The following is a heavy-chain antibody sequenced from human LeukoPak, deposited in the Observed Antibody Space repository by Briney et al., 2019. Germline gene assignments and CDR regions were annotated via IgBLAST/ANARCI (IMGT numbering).Heavy chain of an antibody. CDR1: GFTVSSNY. Sequence: GGSLRLSCAASGFTVSSNYMSWVRQAPGKGLEWFSAISGSGGSTYYADSVKGRFTISRDNSKNTLYLQMNSLRAEDTAVYYCAAVYDSSGYLDYWGQGTLVTVSS. CDR2: ISGSGGST. CDR3: AAVYDSSGYLDY. J-gene: IGHJ4*02. D-gene: IGHD3-22*01. V-gene: IGHV3-23*01.